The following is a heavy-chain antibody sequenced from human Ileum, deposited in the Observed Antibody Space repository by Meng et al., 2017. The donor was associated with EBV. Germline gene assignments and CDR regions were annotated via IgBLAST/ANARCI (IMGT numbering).Heavy chain of an antibody. J-gene: IGHJ4*02. D-gene: IGHD3-22*01. CDR1: GGSISSSSYY. CDR2: IYYSGST. CDR3: ARDYYYDSSPTPDY. V-gene: IGHV4-39*07. Sequence: QLQLQGSGPRLVNPSETLSPSCTVSGGSISSSSYYWGWIRQPPGKGLEWIGSIYYSGSTYYNPSLKSRVTISVDTSKNQFSLKLSSVTAADTAVYYCARDYYYDSSPTPDYWGQGTLVTVSS.